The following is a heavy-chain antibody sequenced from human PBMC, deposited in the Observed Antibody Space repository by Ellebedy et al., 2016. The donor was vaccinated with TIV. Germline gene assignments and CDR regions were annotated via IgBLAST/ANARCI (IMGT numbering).Heavy chain of an antibody. V-gene: IGHV4-38-2*02. D-gene: IGHD3-10*01. Sequence: SETLSLXXTVSGYSISSGYYWGWIRQPPGKGLEWIGSIYHSGSTYYNPSLKSRVTISVDTSKNQFSLKLSSVTAADTAVYYCARSEVRGVIRIPSVDYWGQGTLVTVSS. CDR3: ARSEVRGVIRIPSVDY. J-gene: IGHJ4*02. CDR2: IYHSGST. CDR1: GYSISSGYY.